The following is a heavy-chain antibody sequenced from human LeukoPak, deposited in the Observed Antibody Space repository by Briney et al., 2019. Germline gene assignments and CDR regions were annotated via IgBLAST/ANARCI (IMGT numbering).Heavy chain of an antibody. CDR3: ARGRSMITFGGVIAYYYYYMDV. J-gene: IGHJ6*03. D-gene: IGHD3-16*02. CDR1: GGSISSSSYY. Sequence: SETLSLTCTVSGGSISSSSYYWGWIRQPPGKGLEWIGSIYYSGSTYYNPSLKSRVTISVDTSKNQFSLKLSSVTAADTAVYYCARGRSMITFGGVIAYYYYYMDVWGKGTTVTVSS. V-gene: IGHV4-39*01. CDR2: IYYSGST.